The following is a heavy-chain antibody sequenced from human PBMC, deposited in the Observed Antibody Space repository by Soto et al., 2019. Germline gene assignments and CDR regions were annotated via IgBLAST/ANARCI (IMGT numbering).Heavy chain of an antibody. CDR3: AREPRRLWFGELLTYYYYGLDV. Sequence: SETLSLTCTVSGDSISSYYWSWIRQPPGKGLEWIGYIYYSGSTNYNPSLKSRVTISVDTSKNQFSLKLSSVTAADTAVYYCAREPRRLWFGELLTYYYYGLDVWGQGTTVTVSS. D-gene: IGHD3-10*01. CDR1: GDSISSYY. V-gene: IGHV4-59*01. J-gene: IGHJ6*02. CDR2: IYYSGST.